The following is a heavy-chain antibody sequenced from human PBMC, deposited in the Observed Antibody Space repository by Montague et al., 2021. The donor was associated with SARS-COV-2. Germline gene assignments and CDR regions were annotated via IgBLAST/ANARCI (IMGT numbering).Heavy chain of an antibody. CDR1: GDSISYFY. CDR3: ARDVVAAPGTFDY. V-gene: IGHV4-4*07. D-gene: IGHD6-13*01. J-gene: IGHJ4*02. Sequence: SETLSLTCTVSGDSISYFYWSWIRQPAGKGLEWIGRVSASGSTNYNPSXNSRVTMSVDTSKKQISLRLSHVTAADTAVYYCARDVVAAPGTFDYWGQGTLVTVSS. CDR2: VSASGST.